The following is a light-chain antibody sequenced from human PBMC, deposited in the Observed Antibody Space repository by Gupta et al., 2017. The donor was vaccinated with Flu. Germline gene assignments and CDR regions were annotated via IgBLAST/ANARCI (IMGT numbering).Light chain of an antibody. CDR2: GAS. CDR1: QSVSSNY. Sequence: EIVLTQSPGTMSLSPGERATLSCRASQSVSSNYLAWYQQKPGQAPRLLIDGASRRATGIPDKFSGSGSATDFTLAISRLEPEDFAVYYCQQYGSPPITFGQGTRLEIK. V-gene: IGKV3-20*01. J-gene: IGKJ5*01. CDR3: QQYGSPPIT.